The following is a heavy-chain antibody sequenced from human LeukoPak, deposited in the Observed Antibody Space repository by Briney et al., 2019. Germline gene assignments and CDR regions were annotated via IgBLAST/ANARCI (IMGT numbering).Heavy chain of an antibody. D-gene: IGHD3-3*01. CDR2: IKSKTDGGTT. J-gene: IGHJ5*02. CDR3: TTAYDFWSLTPTS. CDR1: GFTFSNAW. V-gene: IGHV3-15*01. Sequence: GGSLRLSCAASGFTFSNAWMSWVRQAPGKGLEWVGRIKSKTDGGTTDYAAPVKGRFTISRGDSKNTLCLQMKSLKTEDTAVYYCTTAYDFWSLTPTSWGQGTLVTVSS.